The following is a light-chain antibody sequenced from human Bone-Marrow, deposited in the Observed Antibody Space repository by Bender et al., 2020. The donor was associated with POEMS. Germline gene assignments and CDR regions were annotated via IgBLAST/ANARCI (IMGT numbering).Light chain of an antibody. V-gene: IGLV1-40*01. J-gene: IGLJ2*01. CDR3: SSYTSSRTVV. CDR2: DVN. CDR1: SSNTGSGYD. Sequence: QSVLTQPPSVSGAPGQRVTISCTGSSSNTGSGYDINWYQHLPGTAPKLMIYDVNKRPSGVSDRFSGSKSGNTASLTISGLQAEDEADYHCSSYTSSRTVVFGGGTKLTVL.